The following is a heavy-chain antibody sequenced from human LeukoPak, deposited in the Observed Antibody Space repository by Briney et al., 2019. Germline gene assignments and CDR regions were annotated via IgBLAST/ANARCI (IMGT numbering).Heavy chain of an antibody. J-gene: IGHJ3*02. CDR3: ARDWADAAFVM. V-gene: IGHV4-39*07. CDR1: GGSISTSSYY. D-gene: IGHD3-16*01. Sequence: SETLSLTCTVSGGSISTSSYYWGWVRQPPGKGLEWIGNIFYSGSTYYSPSLKSRVTISLDTSRNQFSLKLNSVDAADTAVYYCARDWADAAFVMWGQGTLVTVFS. CDR2: IFYSGST.